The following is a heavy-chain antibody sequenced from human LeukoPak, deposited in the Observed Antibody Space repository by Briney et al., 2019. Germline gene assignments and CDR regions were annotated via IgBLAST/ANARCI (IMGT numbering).Heavy chain of an antibody. CDR3: ARGRRIAAAGHHLDY. V-gene: IGHV4-34*01. Sequence: SETLSLTCAVYGGSFRGYYWSWIRQPPGKGLEWIGEINHSGSTNYNPSLKSRVTISVDTSKNQFSLELSSVTAADTAVYYCARGRRIAAAGHHLDYWGQGTLVTVSS. D-gene: IGHD6-13*01. CDR1: GGSFRGYY. CDR2: INHSGST. J-gene: IGHJ4*02.